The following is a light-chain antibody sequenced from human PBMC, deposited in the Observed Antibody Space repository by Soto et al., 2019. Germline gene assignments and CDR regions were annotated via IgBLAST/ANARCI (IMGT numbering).Light chain of an antibody. V-gene: IGKV1-39*01. CDR3: QQSYSTPLT. J-gene: IGKJ4*01. Sequence: DIQMTQSPSSLSASVGDRVTITCRESQRISSYLNWYQQKPGQAPKLLIYAASSLQSGVPSRFSGSGSGPDFTLTISRLQTEDFATYYCQQSYSTPLTFGGGTKVELK. CDR1: QRISSY. CDR2: AAS.